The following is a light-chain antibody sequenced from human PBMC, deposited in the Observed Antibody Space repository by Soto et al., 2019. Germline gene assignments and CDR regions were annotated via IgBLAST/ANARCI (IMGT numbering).Light chain of an antibody. CDR2: EVR. Sequence: QSVLTQPASVSGFPGQSVTISCTGSSSDVGNYNYVSWYQQHPAKAPKLMIYEVRNRPSGVSNRFSGSKSGNTASLTISGLQADDEAAYYCSSYTISSTGVFGGGTKLTVL. CDR1: SSDVGNYNY. J-gene: IGLJ3*02. V-gene: IGLV2-14*01. CDR3: SSYTISSTGV.